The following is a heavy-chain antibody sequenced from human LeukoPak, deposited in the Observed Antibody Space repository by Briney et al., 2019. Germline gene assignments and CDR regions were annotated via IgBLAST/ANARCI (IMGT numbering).Heavy chain of an antibody. CDR1: GYSFTSYW. J-gene: IGHJ4*02. CDR3: ARLSSSWSNYFDY. CDR2: IYPGDSDT. D-gene: IGHD6-13*01. V-gene: IGHV5-51*01. Sequence: GESLKISCKGSGYSFTSYWIGWVRHMPGKGQEWIGIIYPGDSDTRYSPSFQGQVTISADKSISTAYLQWSSLKASDTAMYYCARLSSSWSNYFDYWGQGTLVTVSS.